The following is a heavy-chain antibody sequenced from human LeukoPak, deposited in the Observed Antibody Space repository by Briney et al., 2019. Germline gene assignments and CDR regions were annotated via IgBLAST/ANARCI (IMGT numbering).Heavy chain of an antibody. CDR3: ARIRCGHSGSVCYNH. D-gene: IGHD3-9*01. CDR1: GVSINDYY. Sequence: SETLSLTCGVFGVSINDYYWSWIRQSPGKGLEWIGEISHTEGTRYNPSLESRVTMSVGTSENQLSLKLNFVTAADTAVYYCARIRCGHSGSVCYNHWGLGTLVTVSS. CDR2: ISHTEGT. V-gene: IGHV4-34*01. J-gene: IGHJ4*02.